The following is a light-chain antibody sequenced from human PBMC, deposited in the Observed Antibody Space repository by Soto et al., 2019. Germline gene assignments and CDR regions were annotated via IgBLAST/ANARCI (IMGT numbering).Light chain of an antibody. J-gene: IGKJ4*01. CDR2: GAS. CDR1: RNINRK. Sequence: EIVMTQSPATLSVSPGERATLSCRASRNINRKLAWYQQKPGQAPRLLFSGASTRATGIPARFSGSGSGTEFTLTISSLQSEDFAVYYCQQYYDCPPLIFGGGTKVEIK. V-gene: IGKV3-15*01. CDR3: QQYYDCPPLI.